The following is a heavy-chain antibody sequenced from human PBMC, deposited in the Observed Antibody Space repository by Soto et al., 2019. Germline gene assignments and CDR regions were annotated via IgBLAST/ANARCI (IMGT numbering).Heavy chain of an antibody. CDR2: INSDGSST. V-gene: IGHV3-74*01. CDR1: GFTFSNYW. Sequence: PGGSLRLSCAASGFTFSNYWMNWVRQAPGKGLVWVSRINSDGSSTSYADSVKGRFAISRDNPKNTLYLQMNSLTAEDTAVYYCARVAFSSSWYVDSWGQGTLVTVSS. CDR3: ARVAFSSSWYVDS. D-gene: IGHD6-13*01. J-gene: IGHJ5*01.